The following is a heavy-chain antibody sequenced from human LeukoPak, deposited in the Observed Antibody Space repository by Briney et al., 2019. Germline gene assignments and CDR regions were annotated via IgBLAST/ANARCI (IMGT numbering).Heavy chain of an antibody. CDR1: GYSIMSGYY. CDR2: IYHSGST. V-gene: IGHV4-38-2*02. Sequence: SETLSLTCTVSGYSIMSGYYWGWIRQPPGKGLEWIGSIYHSGSTYHNASLKSRVTMSVDTSKNQFSLKLSSVTAADTAVYSCARLGYCNRVSCYGWFDPWGQGTLVTVSS. D-gene: IGHD2-2*01. J-gene: IGHJ5*02. CDR3: ARLGYCNRVSCYGWFDP.